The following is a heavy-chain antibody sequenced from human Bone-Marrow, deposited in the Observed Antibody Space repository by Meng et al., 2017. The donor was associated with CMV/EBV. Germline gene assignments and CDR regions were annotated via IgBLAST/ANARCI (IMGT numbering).Heavy chain of an antibody. J-gene: IGHJ3*02. V-gene: IGHV4-39*07. CDR3: ARDWVSYDSSGYALDI. D-gene: IGHD3-22*01. CDR1: GGSISSSSYY. CDR2: IYYSGST. Sequence: SEPLSLTCTVSGGSISSSSYYWGWIRQPPGKGLEWIGSIYYSGSTYYNPSLKSRVTISVDTSKNQFSLELRSVTAADTAVYYCARDWVSYDSSGYALDIWGQGTVVTVSS.